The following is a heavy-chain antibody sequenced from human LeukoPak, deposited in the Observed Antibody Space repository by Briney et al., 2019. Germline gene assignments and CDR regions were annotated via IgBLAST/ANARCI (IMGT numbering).Heavy chain of an antibody. V-gene: IGHV4-39*07. D-gene: IGHD3-22*01. CDR3: ARLGGYYDGSGYRDLYYFDY. Sequence: PSETLSLTCTVSGGSISSSSYYWGWIRQPPGKGLEWIGSIYYSGSTYYNPSLKSRVTISVDTSKNQFSLKLSSVTAADTAVYYCARLGGYYDGSGYRDLYYFDYWGQGTLVTVSS. CDR2: IYYSGST. J-gene: IGHJ4*02. CDR1: GGSISSSSYY.